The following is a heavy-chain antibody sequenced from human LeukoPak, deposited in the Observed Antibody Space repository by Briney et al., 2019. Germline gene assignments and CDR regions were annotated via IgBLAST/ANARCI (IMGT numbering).Heavy chain of an antibody. CDR1: GGSISSYY. J-gene: IGHJ5*02. CDR3: ARDQGTWWFDP. CDR2: IYYSGST. Sequence: SETLSLTCTVSGGSISSYYWSWFRQPPGKGLEWIGYIYYSGSTNHNPSLKNRVTISVDTSKNQFSLKLSSVTAADTALYYCARDQGTWWFDPWGQGTLVTVSS. D-gene: IGHD3-10*01. V-gene: IGHV4-59*01.